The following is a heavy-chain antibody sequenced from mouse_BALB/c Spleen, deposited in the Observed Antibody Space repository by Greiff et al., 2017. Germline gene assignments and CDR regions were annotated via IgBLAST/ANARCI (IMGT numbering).Heavy chain of an antibody. CDR1: GFTFSDYY. V-gene: IGHV5-4*02. Sequence: EVMLVESGGGLVKPGGSLKLSCAASGFTFSDYYMYWVRQTPEKRLEWVATISDGGSYTYYPDSVKGRFTISRDNAKNNLYLQMSSLKSEDTAMYYCARDSMVTGPIYAMDYWGQGTSVTVSS. CDR2: ISDGGSYT. J-gene: IGHJ4*01. CDR3: ARDSMVTGPIYAMDY. D-gene: IGHD2-10*02.